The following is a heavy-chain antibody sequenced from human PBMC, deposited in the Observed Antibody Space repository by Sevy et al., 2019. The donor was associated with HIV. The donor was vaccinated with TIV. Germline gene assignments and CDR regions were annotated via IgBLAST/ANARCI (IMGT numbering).Heavy chain of an antibody. CDR2: ISAYNGNT. CDR1: GYTFTSYG. CDR3: AGSKVVVAATSGGGGGAFDI. J-gene: IGHJ3*02. V-gene: IGHV1-18*04. Sequence: ASVKVSCKASGYTFTSYGISWVRQAPGQGLEWMGWISAYNGNTNYAQKLQGRVTMTTDTSTSAAYMELRSLRSDDTAVYYCAGSKVVVAATSGGGGGAFDIWGQGTMVTVSS. D-gene: IGHD2-15*01.